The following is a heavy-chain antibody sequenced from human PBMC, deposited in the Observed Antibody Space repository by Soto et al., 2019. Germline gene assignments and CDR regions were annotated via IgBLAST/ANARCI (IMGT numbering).Heavy chain of an antibody. J-gene: IGHJ2*01. CDR3: ARQYSSGPRTGHRGWYFDL. V-gene: IGHV1-69*06. CDR1: GGTFSSYA. Sequence: GASVKVSCKASGGTFSSYAISWVRQAPGQGLEWMGGIIPIFGTANYAQKFQGRVTITADKSTSTAYMELSSLRSEDTAVYYCARQYSSGPRTGHRGWYFDLWGRGTLVTVSS. CDR2: IIPIFGTA. D-gene: IGHD6-19*01.